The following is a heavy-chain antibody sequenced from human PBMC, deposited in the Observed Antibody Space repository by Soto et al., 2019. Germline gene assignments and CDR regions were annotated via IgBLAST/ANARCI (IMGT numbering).Heavy chain of an antibody. D-gene: IGHD3-16*01. CDR3: ARIRSRPKRGGPFDY. Sequence: GGSLRLSCAASGFTFSSYEMNWVRQAPGKGLEWVSYISSSGSTIYYADSVKGRFTISRDNAKNSLYLQMNSLRAEDTAVYYCARIRSRPKRGGPFDYWGQGTLVTSPQ. J-gene: IGHJ4*02. CDR2: ISSSGSTI. CDR1: GFTFSSYE. V-gene: IGHV3-48*03.